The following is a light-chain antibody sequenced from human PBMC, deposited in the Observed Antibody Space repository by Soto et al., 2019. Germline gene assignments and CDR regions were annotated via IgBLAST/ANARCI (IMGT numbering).Light chain of an antibody. J-gene: IGKJ1*01. CDR1: QSVSSN. Sequence: EIVMTQSPATLSVSPGERATLSCRASQSVSSNLAWYQQKPGQAPRLLIYGASTRATGIPARFSGSGSGTEFSLTISSLQPEDFAVYYCQQLTDWPPQWTFGQGTKV. CDR2: GAS. V-gene: IGKV3-15*01. CDR3: QQLTDWPPQWT.